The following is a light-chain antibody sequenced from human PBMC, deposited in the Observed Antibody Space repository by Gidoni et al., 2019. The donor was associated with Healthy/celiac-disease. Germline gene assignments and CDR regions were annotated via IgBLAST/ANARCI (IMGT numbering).Light chain of an antibody. CDR2: GAS. Sequence: QSVSSSYLAWYQQRPGQAPRLLIYGASTRATGIPDRFSGSGSGTDFTLIISRLEPEDFAVYYCQQYGSSSLTFGRGTKVQIK. V-gene: IGKV3-20*01. CDR1: QSVSSSY. J-gene: IGKJ4*01. CDR3: QQYGSSSLT.